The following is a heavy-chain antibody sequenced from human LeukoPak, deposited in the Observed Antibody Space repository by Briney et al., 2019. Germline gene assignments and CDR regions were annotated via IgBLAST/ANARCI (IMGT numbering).Heavy chain of an antibody. J-gene: IGHJ4*02. CDR2: ISWDGGST. Sequence: PGGSLRLSCAASGFTFDDYTMLWVRQAPGKGLEWVSLISWDGGSTYYADSVKGRFTISRDNSKNSLYLQMNSLRTEDTALYYCAKGVPDSWGYFDYWGQGTLVTVSS. D-gene: IGHD7-27*01. CDR1: GFTFDDYT. V-gene: IGHV3-43*01. CDR3: AKGVPDSWGYFDY.